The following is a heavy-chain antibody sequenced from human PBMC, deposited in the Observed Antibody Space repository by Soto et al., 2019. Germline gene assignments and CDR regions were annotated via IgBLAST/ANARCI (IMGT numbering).Heavy chain of an antibody. D-gene: IGHD1-26*01. CDR3: ARGQWGAFDL. J-gene: IGHJ3*01. V-gene: IGHV3-74*01. CDR1: GFTFSSYW. CDR2: IHSDGSST. Sequence: DVQLVESGGGSVQPGGSLTLSCPAPGFTFSSYWMHWVRQAPGKGLVWVSRIHSDGSSTTDADSVKGRFTISRDNAKNTLYLQMNSLRAEDTAVYYCARGQWGAFDLWGQGTMVTVAS.